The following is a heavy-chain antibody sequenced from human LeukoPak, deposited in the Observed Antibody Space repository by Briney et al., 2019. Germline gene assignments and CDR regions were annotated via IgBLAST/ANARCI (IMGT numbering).Heavy chain of an antibody. D-gene: IGHD3-10*01. CDR3: ARERMYYYGSGSYYNRGYFDY. J-gene: IGHJ4*02. V-gene: IGHV1-2*04. CDR2: INPNSGGT. Sequence: ASVKVSCKASGYTFTGYYMHWVRQAPGQGLEWMGWINPNSGGTNYAQKFQGWVTMTRDTSISTAYMELSRLRSDDTAVYYCARERMYYYGSGSYYNRGYFDYWGQGTLVTVSS. CDR1: GYTFTGYY.